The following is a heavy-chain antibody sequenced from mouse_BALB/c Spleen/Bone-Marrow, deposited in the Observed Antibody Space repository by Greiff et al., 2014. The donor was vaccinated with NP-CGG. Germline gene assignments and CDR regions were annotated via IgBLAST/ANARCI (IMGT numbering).Heavy chain of an antibody. J-gene: IGHJ2*02. Sequence: VKLMESGAELVRPGSSVKISCKTPGYAFSFYWMNWVKQRPGQGLEWIGQIYPGDGDTNYNGKFKGKATLTADTSSGTAYMQLSSLTSEDSAVYFCARAGLSTDYWGQGTSLTVSS. D-gene: IGHD1-1*01. CDR3: ARAGLSTDY. CDR1: GYAFSFYW. V-gene: IGHV1-80*01. CDR2: IYPGDGDT.